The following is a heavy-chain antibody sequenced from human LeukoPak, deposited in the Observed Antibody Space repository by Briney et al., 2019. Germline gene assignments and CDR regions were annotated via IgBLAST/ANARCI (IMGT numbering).Heavy chain of an antibody. CDR1: GFTFSSYA. CDR2: ISYDGSNK. J-gene: IGHJ5*02. CDR3: ARKGGGSYFVGWFDP. Sequence: GGSLRLSCAASGFTFSSYAMHWVRQAPGKGLEWVAVISYDGSNKHYADSVKGRFTISRDNSKNTLYLQMNSLRAEDTAVYYCARKGGGSYFVGWFDPWGQGTLVTVSS. D-gene: IGHD1-26*01. V-gene: IGHV3-30-3*01.